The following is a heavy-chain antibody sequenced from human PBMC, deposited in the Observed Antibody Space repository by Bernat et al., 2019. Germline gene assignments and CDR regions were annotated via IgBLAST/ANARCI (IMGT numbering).Heavy chain of an antibody. Sequence: EVQLVESGGGLVQPGGSLRLSFVASGFIASGFTFSSYWMHWVRQVPGKGLVWVSRINGDESITNYADSVKGRFTISRDNAKNILYLQMNSLRAEDTAVYYCAKCNWNDERGAFDVWGQGTMVTVSS. CDR2: INGDESIT. CDR3: AKCNWNDERGAFDV. CDR1: GFTFSSYW. V-gene: IGHV3-74*01. J-gene: IGHJ3*01. D-gene: IGHD1-20*01.